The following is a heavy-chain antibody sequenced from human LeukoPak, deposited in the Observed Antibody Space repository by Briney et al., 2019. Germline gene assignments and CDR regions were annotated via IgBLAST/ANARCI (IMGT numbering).Heavy chain of an antibody. V-gene: IGHV3-23*01. CDR2: ISASGGST. Sequence: GGSLRLSCAASGFTFSIYAMTWVRQAPGKGLEWVSVISASGGSTYYTDSVKGRFTISRDNSKNTLYLQMDNLRAEDTGVYYCARDFYDGFALDYWGQGTLVTVSS. J-gene: IGHJ4*02. D-gene: IGHD2/OR15-2a*01. CDR3: ARDFYDGFALDY. CDR1: GFTFSIYA.